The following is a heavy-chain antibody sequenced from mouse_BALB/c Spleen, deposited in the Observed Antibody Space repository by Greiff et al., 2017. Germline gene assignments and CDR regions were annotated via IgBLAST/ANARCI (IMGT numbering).Heavy chain of an antibody. Sequence: EVQVQQSGPELVKPGASVKIPCKASGYTFTDYNMDWVKQSHGKSLEWIGDINPNNGGTIYNQKFKGKATLTVDKSSSTAYMELRSLTSEDTAVYYCARRRYDYAMDYWGQGTSVTVSS. CDR2: INPNNGGT. CDR1: GYTFTDYN. V-gene: IGHV1-18*01. D-gene: IGHD2-14*01. CDR3: ARRRYDYAMDY. J-gene: IGHJ4*01.